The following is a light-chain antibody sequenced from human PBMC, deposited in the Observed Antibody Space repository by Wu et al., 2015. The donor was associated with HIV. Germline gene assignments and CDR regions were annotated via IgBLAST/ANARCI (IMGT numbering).Light chain of an antibody. CDR1: QSVSSN. J-gene: IGKJ3*01. CDR2: DAS. V-gene: IGKV3D-15*02. CDR3: HQYGGSPPFT. Sequence: EIVMTQSPATLSVSPGERATFSCRASQSVSSNLAWYQQKPGQAPRLLIYDASNRATGIPARFSGSGSGTDFTLTISSLEPEDFAVYYCHQYGGSPPFTFGPGPKWISN.